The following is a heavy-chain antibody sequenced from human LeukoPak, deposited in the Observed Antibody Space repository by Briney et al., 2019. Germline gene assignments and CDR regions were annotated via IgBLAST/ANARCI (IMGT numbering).Heavy chain of an antibody. CDR1: GFTFDDYA. V-gene: IGHV3-9*01. CDR2: ISWNSGSI. J-gene: IGHJ4*02. Sequence: GGSLRLSCAASGFTFDDYAMHWVRQAPGKGLEWASGISWNSGSIGYADSVKGRFTISRDNAKNSLYLQMNSLRAEDTALYYCAKANLHYYDSSGYDYWGQGTLVTVSS. D-gene: IGHD3-22*01. CDR3: AKANLHYYDSSGYDY.